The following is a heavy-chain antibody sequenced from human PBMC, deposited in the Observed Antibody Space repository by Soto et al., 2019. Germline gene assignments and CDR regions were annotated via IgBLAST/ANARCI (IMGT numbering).Heavy chain of an antibody. D-gene: IGHD3-22*01. Sequence: GSLRLSCTASGFTFSSYAMSWVRQAPGKGLEWVSAISGSGGSTYYADSVKGRFTISRDNSKNTLYLQMNSLRAEDTAVYYCAKDPYYYDSSGYYYHWGQGTLVTVSS. V-gene: IGHV3-23*01. CDR1: GFTFSSYA. J-gene: IGHJ5*02. CDR3: AKDPYYYDSSGYYYH. CDR2: ISGSGGST.